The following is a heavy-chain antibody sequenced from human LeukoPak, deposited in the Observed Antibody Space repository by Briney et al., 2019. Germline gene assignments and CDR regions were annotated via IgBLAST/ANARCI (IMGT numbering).Heavy chain of an antibody. V-gene: IGHV4-30-2*01. J-gene: IGHJ2*01. CDR1: GGSISSGGYY. D-gene: IGHD7-27*01. CDR3: ARAGDLNRWYFDL. Sequence: SETLSLTCTVSGGSISSGGYYWSWIRQPPGKGLEWIGYIYHSGSTYYNPSLKSRVTISVDRSKNQFSLKLSSVTAADTAVYYCARAGDLNRWYFDLWGRGTLVTVSS. CDR2: IYHSGST.